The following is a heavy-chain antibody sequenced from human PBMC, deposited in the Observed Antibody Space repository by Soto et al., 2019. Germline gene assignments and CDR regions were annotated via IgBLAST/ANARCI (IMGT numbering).Heavy chain of an antibody. V-gene: IGHV1-18*01. CDR3: ARDRAGDYDYYFDY. CDR2: ISAYNGNT. Sequence: ASVKVSCKASGYTFTSYGMSWVRQAPGQGLEWMGWISAYNGNTNYAQKLQGRVTMTTDTSTNTAYMELRSLRSDDTAVYYCARDRAGDYDYYFDYWGQGTLVTVSS. D-gene: IGHD4-17*01. CDR1: GYTFTSYG. J-gene: IGHJ4*02.